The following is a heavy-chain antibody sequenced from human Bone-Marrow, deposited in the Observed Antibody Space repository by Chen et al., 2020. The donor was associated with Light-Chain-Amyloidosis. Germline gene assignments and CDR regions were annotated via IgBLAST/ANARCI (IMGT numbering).Heavy chain of an antibody. CDR2: TYYTGRT. CDR1: GGSIGHRSYY. V-gene: IGHV4-39*01. CDR3: ARLLLSDTSTCLDS. D-gene: IGHD3-9*01. J-gene: IGHJ1*01. Sequence: QLQLQESGPGLVKPSETLSLTCTVSGGSIGHRSYYWGWIRQSPGKGLEWIGTTYYTGRTDYNPSHQSRLTLAKDTAKRQVSLQLGSVPAADMAAYCCARLLLSDTSTCLDSWGQGTLVTVSS.